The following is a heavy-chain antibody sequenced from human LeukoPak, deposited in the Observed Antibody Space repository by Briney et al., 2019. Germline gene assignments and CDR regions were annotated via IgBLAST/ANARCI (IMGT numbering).Heavy chain of an antibody. CDR3: ARALSSGYYVPSDY. CDR2: ISAYNGNT. CDR1: GYTFTSYG. D-gene: IGHD3-22*01. Sequence: VASVKVSCKASGYTFTSYGISWVRQAPGQGLEWMGWISAYNGNTNYAQKLQGRVTMTTDTSTSTAYMELRSLRSDDTAVYYCARALSSGYYVPSDYWGQGTLVTVSS. J-gene: IGHJ4*02. V-gene: IGHV1-18*01.